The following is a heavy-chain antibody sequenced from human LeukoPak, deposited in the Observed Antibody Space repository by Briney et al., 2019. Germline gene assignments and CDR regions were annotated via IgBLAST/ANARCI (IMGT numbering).Heavy chain of an antibody. J-gene: IGHJ3*02. CDR2: INPNSGGT. V-gene: IGHV1-2*04. Sequence: ASVKVSCKASGYTFTGYYMHWVRQAPGQGLEGMGWINPNSGGTNYAQKFQGWVTMTRDTSISTAYMELSRLRSDDTAVYYCARGFTYGSGWYSSGDAFDIWGQGTMVTVSS. D-gene: IGHD6-19*01. CDR3: ARGFTYGSGWYSSGDAFDI. CDR1: GYTFTGYY.